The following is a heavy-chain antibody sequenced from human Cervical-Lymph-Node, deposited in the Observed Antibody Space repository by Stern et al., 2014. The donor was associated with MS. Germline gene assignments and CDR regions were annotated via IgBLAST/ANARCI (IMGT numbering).Heavy chain of an antibody. D-gene: IGHD1-1*01. CDR2: IVPVVGTA. J-gene: IGHJ4*02. CDR1: GGTFSRYG. V-gene: IGHV1-69*18. CDR3: ARGPYNRDFFEY. Sequence: VQLVQSGAEVRKPGSSVTVSCKASGGTFSRYGISWVRQAPGQGLEWMGRIVPVVGTADYAEQSQGRVTITADGSTSTDYMELSSLTSADTAVYCCARGPYNRDFFEYWGQGTLVTVSS.